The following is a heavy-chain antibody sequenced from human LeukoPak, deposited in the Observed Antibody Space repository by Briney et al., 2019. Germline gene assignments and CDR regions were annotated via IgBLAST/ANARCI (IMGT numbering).Heavy chain of an antibody. CDR2: IYTSGST. J-gene: IGHJ4*02. CDR1: GGSISSGSYY. D-gene: IGHD3-10*01. Sequence: SQTLSLTCTVSGGSISSGSYYWSWIRQPAGKGLEWIGRIYTSGSTNYNPSLKSRVTISVDTSKNQFSLKLSSVTAADTAVYYCARSPFGEFLYDYWGQGALVTVSS. V-gene: IGHV4-61*02. CDR3: ARSPFGEFLYDY.